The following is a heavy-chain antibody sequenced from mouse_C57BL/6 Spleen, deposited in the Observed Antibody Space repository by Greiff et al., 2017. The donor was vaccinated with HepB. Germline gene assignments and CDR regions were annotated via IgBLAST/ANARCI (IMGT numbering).Heavy chain of an antibody. Sequence: EVMLVESGGGLVKPGGSLKLSCAASGFTFSSYAMSWVRQTPEKRLEWVATISDGGSYTYYPDNVKGRFTISRDNAKNNLYLQMSHLKSEDTAMYYCARDQLAYYFDYWGQGTTLTVSS. D-gene: IGHD4-1*02. V-gene: IGHV5-4*01. CDR3: ARDQLAYYFDY. J-gene: IGHJ2*01. CDR1: GFTFSSYA. CDR2: ISDGGSYT.